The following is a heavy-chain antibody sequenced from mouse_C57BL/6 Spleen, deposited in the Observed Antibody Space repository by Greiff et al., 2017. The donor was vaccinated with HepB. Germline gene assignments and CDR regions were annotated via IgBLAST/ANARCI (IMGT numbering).Heavy chain of an antibody. V-gene: IGHV1-82*01. J-gene: IGHJ4*01. CDR1: GYAFSSSW. Sequence: QVQLKESGPELVKPGASVKISCKASGYAFSSSWMNWVKQRPGKGLEWIGRIYPGDGDTNYNGKFKGKATLTADKSSSTAYMQLSSLTSEDSAVYFCASPLFITTVGYAMDYWGQGTSVTVSS. CDR3: ASPLFITTVGYAMDY. CDR2: IYPGDGDT. D-gene: IGHD1-1*01.